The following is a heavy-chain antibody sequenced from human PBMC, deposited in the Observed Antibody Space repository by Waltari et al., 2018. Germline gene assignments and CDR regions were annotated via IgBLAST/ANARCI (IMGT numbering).Heavy chain of an antibody. CDR2: IYTSGST. V-gene: IGHV4-61*09. CDR3: ARGSNPRGGIDY. CDR1: GGSISSGSYY. J-gene: IGHJ4*02. D-gene: IGHD4-4*01. Sequence: QVQLQESGPGLVKPSQTLSLTCTVSGGSISSGSYYWSWIRQPAGKGLEWIGYIYTSGSTNYNPSLKSRVTISVDTSKNQFSLKLSSVTAADTAVYYCARGSNPRGGIDYWGQGTLVTVSS.